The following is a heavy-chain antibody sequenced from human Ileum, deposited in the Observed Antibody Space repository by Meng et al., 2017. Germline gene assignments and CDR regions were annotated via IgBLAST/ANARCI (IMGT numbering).Heavy chain of an antibody. CDR2: GNST. Sequence: EVQLLESGGGLVQPGGSLRLSCAASGFTFSSYAMSWVRQAPGKWLACVGNSTYYADSVKGRFTISRDDSKNTLYLRMNSLRAEDTAVYYCSRDLSSEWELVGWGQGTLVTVSS. V-gene: IGHV3-66*01. D-gene: IGHD1-26*01. J-gene: IGHJ4*02. CDR1: GFTFSSYA. CDR3: SRDLSSEWELVG.